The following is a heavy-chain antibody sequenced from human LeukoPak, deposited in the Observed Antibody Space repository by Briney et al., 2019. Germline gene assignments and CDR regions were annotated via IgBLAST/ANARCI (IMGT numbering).Heavy chain of an antibody. V-gene: IGHV5-51*01. CDR2: MYPGDSDT. Sequence: GESLKISXKGSGYSFNTYWIAWVLQMPGKGLEWMGIMYPGDSDTRYSPSFQGQVTISADESISTAYLHWSSLKASDTAMYYCARQADSNVLTGYFKGHLDYWGQGTLVTVSS. D-gene: IGHD3-9*01. CDR3: ARQADSNVLTGYFKGHLDY. CDR1: GYSFNTYW. J-gene: IGHJ4*02.